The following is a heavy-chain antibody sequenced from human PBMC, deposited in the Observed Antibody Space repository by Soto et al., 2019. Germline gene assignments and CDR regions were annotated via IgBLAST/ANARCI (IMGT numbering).Heavy chain of an antibody. D-gene: IGHD3-3*01. Sequence: SGPTLVNPTQTLTLTCTFSGFSLSTSGVGVGWIRQPPGKALEWLALIYWNDDKRYSPSLKSRLTITKDTSNNQVVLTMTNMNPMETATHSSAPTGAYYGLWSGYYSFEYGHQGPLV. J-gene: IGHJ4*02. V-gene: IGHV2-5*01. CDR1: GFSLSTSGVG. CDR3: APTGAYYGLWSGYYSFEY. CDR2: IYWNDDK.